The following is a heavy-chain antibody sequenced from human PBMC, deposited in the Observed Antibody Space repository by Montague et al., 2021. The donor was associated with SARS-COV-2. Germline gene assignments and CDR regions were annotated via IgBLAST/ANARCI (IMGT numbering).Heavy chain of an antibody. CDR1: GGSFNGFY. D-gene: IGHD2-15*01. V-gene: IGHV4-34*01. J-gene: IGHJ3*01. CDR2: IGEINNGRSA. Sequence: SETLSLTCAVSGGSFNGFYWGWIRQPPGKGLEWLGEIGEINNGRSANXKPSLKSRVTISFDPSKNQFYLQLTSLTAADTAVYFCARGLMRFAVVDAAPRNAFDVWGQGTMVTVSS. CDR3: ARGLMRFAVVDAAPRNAFDV.